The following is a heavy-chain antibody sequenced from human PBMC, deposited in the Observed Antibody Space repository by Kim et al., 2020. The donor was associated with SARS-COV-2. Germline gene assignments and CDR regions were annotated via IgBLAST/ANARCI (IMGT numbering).Heavy chain of an antibody. Sequence: GGSLRLSCAASGFTFSSYAMSWVRQAPGKGLEWVSAISGSGGSTYYADSVKGRFTISRDNSKNTLYLQMNSLRAEDTAVYYCAKSRIMITFGGVIADFDYWGQGTLVTVSS. CDR2: ISGSGGST. D-gene: IGHD3-16*02. V-gene: IGHV3-23*01. J-gene: IGHJ4*02. CDR3: AKSRIMITFGGVIADFDY. CDR1: GFTFSSYA.